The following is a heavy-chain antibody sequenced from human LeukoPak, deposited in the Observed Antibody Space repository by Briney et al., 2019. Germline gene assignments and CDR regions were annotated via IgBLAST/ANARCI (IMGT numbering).Heavy chain of an antibody. CDR2: IHSDGITT. J-gene: IGHJ4*02. V-gene: IGHV3-74*01. D-gene: IGHD3-10*01. CDR3: ARIVHYFGSGSYSD. Sequence: GGSLRLSCAASGFTFTNYWVHWVRQAPGEGLVWVSRIHSDGITTTYADSVKGRFTISRDNAKNTVYLQMNSLRAEDTAVYYCARIVHYFGSGSYSDWGQGTLVTVSS. CDR1: GFTFTNYW.